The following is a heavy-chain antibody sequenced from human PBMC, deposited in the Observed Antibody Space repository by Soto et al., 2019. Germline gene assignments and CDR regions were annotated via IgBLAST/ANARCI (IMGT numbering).Heavy chain of an antibody. CDR2: ISGSGGST. Sequence: EVQLLESGGGLVQPGGSLRLSCAASGFTFSSYAMSWVRQAPGKGLEWVSAISGSGGSTYYADSVKGRFTISRDNSKKTLYLQMTSQRAEDTAVYYCATYGLQGDYWGQGTLVTVSS. CDR1: GFTFSSYA. J-gene: IGHJ4*02. V-gene: IGHV3-23*01. D-gene: IGHD3-10*01. CDR3: ATYGLQGDY.